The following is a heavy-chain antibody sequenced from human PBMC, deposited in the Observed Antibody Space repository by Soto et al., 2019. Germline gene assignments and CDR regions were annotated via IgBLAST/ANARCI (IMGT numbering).Heavy chain of an antibody. CDR2: IWYDGSNK. J-gene: IGHJ5*02. CDR3: AREGDGGGWFDP. D-gene: IGHD2-15*01. Sequence: QVQLVESGGGVVQPGRSLRLYCAASGFTFSSYGMHWVRQAPGKGLEWVAVIWYDGSNKYYADSVKGRFAISRDNSKNTLYLQMNSLRAEDTAVYYCAREGDGGGWFDPWGQGTLVTVSS. V-gene: IGHV3-33*01. CDR1: GFTFSSYG.